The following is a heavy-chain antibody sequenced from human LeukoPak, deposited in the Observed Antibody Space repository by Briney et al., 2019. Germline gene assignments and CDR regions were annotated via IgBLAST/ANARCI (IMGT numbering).Heavy chain of an antibody. CDR3: ARRTMWDTNGWLSPDY. V-gene: IGHV1-8*01. J-gene: IGHJ4*02. D-gene: IGHD6-19*01. CDR1: GYTFTSYD. Sequence: ASVKVSCKASGYTFTSYDINWVRQATGQGLEWMGWMNPNSGNTGYAQTFRGRVTMTRNTSISTAYMELSSLRSEDTAVYYCARRTMWDTNGWLSPDYWGQGTLVTVSS. CDR2: MNPNSGNT.